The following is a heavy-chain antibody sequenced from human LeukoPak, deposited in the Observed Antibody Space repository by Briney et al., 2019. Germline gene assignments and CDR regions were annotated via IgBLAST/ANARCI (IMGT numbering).Heavy chain of an antibody. J-gene: IGHJ5*02. V-gene: IGHV4-61*02. CDR2: IYTSGST. CDR1: GGSISSGSYY. D-gene: IGHD2-2*01. CDR3: ARGLVPAAISIWFDP. Sequence: SQTLSLTCTASGGSISSGSYYWSWIRQPAGKGLEWIGRIYTSGSTNYNPSLKSRVTISVDTSKNQFSLKLSSVTAADTAVYYCARGLVPAAISIWFDPWGQGTLVTVSS.